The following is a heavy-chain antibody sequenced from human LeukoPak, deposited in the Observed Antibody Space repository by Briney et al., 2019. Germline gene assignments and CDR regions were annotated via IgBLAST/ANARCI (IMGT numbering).Heavy chain of an antibody. D-gene: IGHD2-15*01. CDR3: ARDLGGIFDY. V-gene: IGHV3-53*01. CDR1: TFTFSTYW. CDR2: IYSGGST. Sequence: GGSLRLSCAASTFTFSTYWMSWVRQAPGKGLEWVSVIYSGGSTYYADSVKGRFTISRDNSKNTLYLQMNSLRAEDTAVYYCARDLGGIFDYWGQGTLVTVSS. J-gene: IGHJ4*02.